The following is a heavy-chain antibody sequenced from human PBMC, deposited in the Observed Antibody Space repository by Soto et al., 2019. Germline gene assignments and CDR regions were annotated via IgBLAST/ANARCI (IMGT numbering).Heavy chain of an antibody. D-gene: IGHD2-2*01. CDR2: ISAYNGNT. CDR3: ARGACSSTSCYYFDY. J-gene: IGHJ4*02. Sequence: QVQLVQSGAEVKKPGASVKVSCKASGYTFTSYGVSWVRQAPGLGLEWMGWISAYNGNTNYAQKLQGRVTMTTDTSTSTAYMELRSLISDVTAVYYCARGACSSTSCYYFDYWGQGTLVTVSS. CDR1: GYTFTSYG. V-gene: IGHV1-18*04.